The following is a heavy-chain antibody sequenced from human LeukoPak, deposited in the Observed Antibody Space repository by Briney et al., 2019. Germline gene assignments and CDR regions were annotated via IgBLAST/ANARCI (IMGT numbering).Heavy chain of an antibody. D-gene: IGHD3-22*01. V-gene: IGHV4-34*01. CDR2: INHSGSI. CDR3: TGYYDSSGYWFDP. CDR1: GGSFSGYY. Sequence: SETLSLTCAVYGGSFSGYYWSWIRQPPGKGLEWIGEINHSGSINYNPSLKSRVTISVDTSKNQFSLKLSSVTAADTAVYYCTGYYDSSGYWFDPWGQGTLVTVSS. J-gene: IGHJ5*02.